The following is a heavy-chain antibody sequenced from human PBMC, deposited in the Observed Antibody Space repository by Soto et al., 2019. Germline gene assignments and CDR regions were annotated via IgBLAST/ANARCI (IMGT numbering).Heavy chain of an antibody. V-gene: IGHV4-59*01. CDR1: GGSISGCD. J-gene: IGHJ6*02. CDR2: MYNTGST. CDR3: ARDLWGYCGTDCYPLDV. Sequence: ASETLSLTCTGSGGSISGCDWRGSRQPPGKGLEWIGYMYNTGSTVYNPSFKSRVTISVDTSKNQFSLRLNSVTAADTAVYYCARDLWGYCGTDCYPLDVWGQGTTVT. D-gene: IGHD2-21*02.